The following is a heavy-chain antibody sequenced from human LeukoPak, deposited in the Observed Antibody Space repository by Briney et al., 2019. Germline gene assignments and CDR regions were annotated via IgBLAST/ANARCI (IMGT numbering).Heavy chain of an antibody. CDR3: AKSSYYDASGYYREYYFDY. Sequence: NPGGSLRLSCAASGFTFSSYSMNWVRQAPGKGLEWVSSITSSSSYKYYADSVKGRFTISRDKTKNTLYLQMNSLRAEDTAVYYCAKSSYYDASGYYREYYFDYWGQGTLVTVSS. V-gene: IGHV3-21*04. D-gene: IGHD3-22*01. CDR2: ITSSSSYK. J-gene: IGHJ4*02. CDR1: GFTFSSYS.